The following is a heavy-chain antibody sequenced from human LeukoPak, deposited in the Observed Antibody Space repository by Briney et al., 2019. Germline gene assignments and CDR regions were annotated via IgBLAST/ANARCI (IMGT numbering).Heavy chain of an antibody. V-gene: IGHV3-48*03. CDR2: ISRNSRTI. D-gene: IGHD5-12*01. J-gene: IGHJ4*02. CDR3: ARGSYTGFDLYFDY. CDR1: GFSFSTQE. Sequence: GGSLRLSCATSGFSFSTQEMTWVRQAPGKGLEWVSYISRNSRTIYYADSVKGRFTISRDNTRNSVFLQLNSLRVEDTGFYYCARGSYTGFDLYFDYWGQGTLVTVSS.